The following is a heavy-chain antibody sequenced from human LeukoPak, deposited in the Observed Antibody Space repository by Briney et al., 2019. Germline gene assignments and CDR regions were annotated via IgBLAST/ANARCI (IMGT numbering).Heavy chain of an antibody. V-gene: IGHV1-2*02. J-gene: IGHJ5*02. CDR2: ISPNSGGT. Sequence: SVKVSCKASGYTFIDYYMHWVRQAPGQGLEWMGWISPNSGGTNYALKFQGRVTMTRDTSISTAYMELSRLRSDDTAVYYCARGDNWNDGADWFDPWGQGTLVTVSS. D-gene: IGHD1-1*01. CDR1: GYTFIDYY. CDR3: ARGDNWNDGADWFDP.